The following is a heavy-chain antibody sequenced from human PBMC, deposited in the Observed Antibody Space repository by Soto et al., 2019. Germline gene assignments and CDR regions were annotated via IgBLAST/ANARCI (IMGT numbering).Heavy chain of an antibody. CDR1: GYTFNSYY. CDR3: ARAAYYYDSSGYYYLRY. J-gene: IGHJ4*02. Sequence: ASVKVSCKASGYTFNSYYMHWVRQAPGQGLEWMGIINPSGGSTSYARKFQGRVTMTRDTSTSTVYMELSSLRSEDTAVYYCARAAYYYDSSGYYYLRYWGQGTLVTVSS. CDR2: INPSGGST. D-gene: IGHD3-22*01. V-gene: IGHV1-46*02.